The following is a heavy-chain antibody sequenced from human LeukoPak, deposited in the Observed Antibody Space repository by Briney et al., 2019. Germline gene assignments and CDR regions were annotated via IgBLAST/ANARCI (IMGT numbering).Heavy chain of an antibody. D-gene: IGHD2-2*01. V-gene: IGHV3-21*01. J-gene: IGHJ4*02. Sequence: GGSLRLSCAASGFTFSSYSMNWVRQAPGKGLGWVSSISSSSSYIYYADSVKGRFTISRDNAKNSLYLQMNSLRAEDTAVYYCARDRSKKDIVVVPAALWGQGTLVTVSS. CDR2: ISSSSSYI. CDR3: ARDRSKKDIVVVPAAL. CDR1: GFTFSSYS.